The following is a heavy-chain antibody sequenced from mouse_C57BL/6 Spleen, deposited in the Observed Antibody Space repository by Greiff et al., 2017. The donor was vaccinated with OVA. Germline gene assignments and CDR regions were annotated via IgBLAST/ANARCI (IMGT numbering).Heavy chain of an antibody. D-gene: IGHD1-1*01. CDR3: ARGSSTSYYAMDY. J-gene: IGHJ4*01. CDR2: ISSGSSTI. V-gene: IGHV5-17*01. CDR1: GFTFSDYG. Sequence: DVKLVESGGGLVKPGGSLKLSCAASGFTFSDYGMHWVRQAPEKGLEWVAYISSGSSTIYYADTVKGRSTISRDNAKNTLFLQMTSLRSEDTAMYYCARGSSTSYYAMDYWGQGTSVTVSS.